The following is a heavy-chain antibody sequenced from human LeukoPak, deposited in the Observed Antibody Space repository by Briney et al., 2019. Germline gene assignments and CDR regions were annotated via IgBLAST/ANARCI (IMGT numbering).Heavy chain of an antibody. Sequence: PSQTLSLTCTVSGGSISSGDYYWSWIRQPPGKGLEWLGYIYYSGSTYYNPSLKSRVTISVDTSKNQFSLKLSSVTAADTAVYYCASYNGDFWSGYVYWYFDLWGRGTLVTVSS. CDR1: GGSISSGDYY. J-gene: IGHJ2*01. D-gene: IGHD3-3*01. CDR2: IYYSGST. V-gene: IGHV4-30-4*08. CDR3: ASYNGDFWSGYVYWYFDL.